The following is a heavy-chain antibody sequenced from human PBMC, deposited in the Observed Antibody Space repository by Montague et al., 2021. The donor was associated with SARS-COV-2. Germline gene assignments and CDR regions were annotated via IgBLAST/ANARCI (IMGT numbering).Heavy chain of an antibody. Sequence: TLSLTCAVSGGSVSSGDFFWTWVRQPPGRGLEWIGSISHSGGSKYNPSLKSRIALSLDTSANHFSLSLNSVTAADSATYYCARLTVIVDTSGETLHWFGPWGQGALVTVSS. CDR3: ARLTVIVDTSGETLHWFGP. D-gene: IGHD2-21*02. V-gene: IGHV4-30-2*05. CDR1: GGSVSSGDFF. CDR2: ISHSGGS. J-gene: IGHJ5*02.